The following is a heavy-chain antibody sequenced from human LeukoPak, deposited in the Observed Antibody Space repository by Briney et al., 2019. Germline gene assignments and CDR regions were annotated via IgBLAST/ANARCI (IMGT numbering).Heavy chain of an antibody. CDR1: GFTFSSYA. V-gene: IGHV3-23*01. CDR3: AKSDSGSYSVYFGAFDI. Sequence: GGSLRLSCAASGFTFSSYAMSWVRQAPGKGLEWVSAISGSDGSTYYADSVKGRFTISRDNSKNTLYLQMNSLRAEDTAVYYCAKSDSGSYSVYFGAFDIWGQGTMVTVSS. CDR2: ISGSDGST. J-gene: IGHJ3*02. D-gene: IGHD1-26*01.